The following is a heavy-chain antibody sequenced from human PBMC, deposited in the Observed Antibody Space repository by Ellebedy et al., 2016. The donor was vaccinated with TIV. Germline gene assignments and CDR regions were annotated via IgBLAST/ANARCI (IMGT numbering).Heavy chain of an antibody. D-gene: IGHD4-17*01. CDR2: IYTSGST. J-gene: IGHJ6*03. V-gene: IGHV4-61*02. CDR3: AREGVTTVTYLYYYYYYMDV. Sequence: SETLSLXCTVSGGSISSGRSYWSWIRQPAGKGLEWIGRIYTSGSTNYNHSLKSRVTMSVDTSKNQFSLKLSSVTAADTAVYYCAREGVTTVTYLYYYYYYMDVWGKGTTVTVSS. CDR1: GGSISSGRSY.